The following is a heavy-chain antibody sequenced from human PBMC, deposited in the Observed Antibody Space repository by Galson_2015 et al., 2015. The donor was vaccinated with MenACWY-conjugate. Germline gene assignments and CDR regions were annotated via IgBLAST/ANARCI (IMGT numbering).Heavy chain of an antibody. CDR2: VIMDGTGA. Sequence: SLRLSCAASGFTFTSHWMHWARQVPGKGLVWVARVIMDGTGATYADSVKGRFTISRDNAKDTLYLQMDNLRADDTALYYCARAGRYDYLDSWGEGTLVTVSS. CDR1: GFTFTSHW. V-gene: IGHV3-74*01. D-gene: IGHD5-12*01. J-gene: IGHJ4*02. CDR3: ARAGRYDYLDS.